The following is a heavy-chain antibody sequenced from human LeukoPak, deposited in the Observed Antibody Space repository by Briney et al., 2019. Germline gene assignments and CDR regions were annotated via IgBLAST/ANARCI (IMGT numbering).Heavy chain of an antibody. CDR3: ARARIAAAGTYAIDY. CDR1: GYTFTSYD. Sequence: ASVKVSCKASGYTFTSYDISWVRQAPGQGLEWMGWISAYNGNTNYAQKLQGRVTMTTDTSTSTAYMELRSLRSDDTAVYYCARARIAAAGTYAIDYWGQGTLVTVSS. J-gene: IGHJ4*02. CDR2: ISAYNGNT. V-gene: IGHV1-18*01. D-gene: IGHD6-13*01.